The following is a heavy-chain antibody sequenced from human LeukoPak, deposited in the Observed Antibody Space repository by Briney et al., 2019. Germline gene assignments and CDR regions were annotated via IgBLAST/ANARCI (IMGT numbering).Heavy chain of an antibody. D-gene: IGHD5-18*01. J-gene: IGHJ4*02. CDR3: AREPIQVIREFDY. CDR1: GGTFSSYA. V-gene: IGHV1-69*01. Sequence: SVKVSCKASGGTFSSYAISWVRQAPGQGLEWMGGIIPIFGTANYAQKFQGRVTITADESTSTAYMELSSLRSEDTAVYYCAREPIQVIREFDYWGQGTLVTVSS. CDR2: IIPIFGTA.